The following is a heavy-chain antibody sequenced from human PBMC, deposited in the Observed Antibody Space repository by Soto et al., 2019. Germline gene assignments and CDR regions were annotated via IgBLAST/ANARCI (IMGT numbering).Heavy chain of an antibody. Sequence: ASVKVSCKASGYTFTSYDINWVRQATGQGLEWMGWMNPNSGNTGYAQKFQVRVTMTRNNSLSTAYMELSSLRSEDTAVYYCARGKAYYYGMDVWGQGTTVTVSS. CDR2: MNPNSGNT. CDR3: ARGKAYYYGMDV. V-gene: IGHV1-8*01. J-gene: IGHJ6*02. CDR1: GYTFTSYD.